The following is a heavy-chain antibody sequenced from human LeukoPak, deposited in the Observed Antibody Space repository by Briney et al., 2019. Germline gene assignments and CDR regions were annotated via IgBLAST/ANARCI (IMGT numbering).Heavy chain of an antibody. V-gene: IGHV3-9*01. D-gene: IGHD1-26*01. CDR1: APTFDNYA. CDR3: AKSSGSDYSGYYFDY. J-gene: IGHJ4*02. CDR2: ISGNSGSI. Sequence: GGSLRLSCAASAPTFDNYATHSVRHAPGKCLGWVSGISGNSGSIAYADSVKVRFTISRDNAENCLYLQMNSLRAEDTALYYCAKSSGSDYSGYYFDYWGQGTLVTVSS.